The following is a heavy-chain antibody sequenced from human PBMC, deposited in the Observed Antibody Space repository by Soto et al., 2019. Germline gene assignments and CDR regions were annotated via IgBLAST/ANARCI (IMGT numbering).Heavy chain of an antibody. CDR1: TYTFSTYW. Sequence: GESLKISFKGSTYTFSTYWIAWVRQMPGKGLEWMGMIYPGDSDTKYGPSFQGQVTISADKAISTAYLQWSSLKASDTAIYYCASISRSDSNSAFDYWGLGTLVTVSS. CDR2: IYPGDSDT. V-gene: IGHV5-51*01. J-gene: IGHJ4*02. CDR3: ASISRSDSNSAFDY. D-gene: IGHD3-22*01.